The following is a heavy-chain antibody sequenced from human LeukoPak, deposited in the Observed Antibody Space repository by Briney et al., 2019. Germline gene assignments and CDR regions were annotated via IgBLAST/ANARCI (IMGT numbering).Heavy chain of an antibody. D-gene: IGHD1-26*01. Sequence: GGSLRLSCAASGFTFSSYAMSCVRQAPGKGLEWVSVISAGGGSTRYADSVKGRFTISRDNSKNTLYLQMNSLRAEDTAVYYCANQIGGSSFHYFDYWGQGTLVTVSS. CDR2: ISAGGGST. V-gene: IGHV3-23*01. J-gene: IGHJ4*02. CDR1: GFTFSSYA. CDR3: ANQIGGSSFHYFDY.